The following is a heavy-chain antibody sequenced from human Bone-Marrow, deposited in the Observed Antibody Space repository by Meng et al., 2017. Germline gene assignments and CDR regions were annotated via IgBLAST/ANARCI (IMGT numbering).Heavy chain of an antibody. V-gene: IGHV3-23*01. CDR3: AKGGRGYCSGGSCYLGYY. Sequence: GESLKISCAASGFTFSSYAMSWVRQAPGKGLEWVSAISGSGGSTYYADSVKGRFTISRDNSKNTLYLQMNSLRAEDTAVYYCAKGGRGYCSGGSCYLGYYWGQGKLVNGAS. D-gene: IGHD2-15*01. CDR1: GFTFSSYA. CDR2: ISGSGGST. J-gene: IGHJ4*02.